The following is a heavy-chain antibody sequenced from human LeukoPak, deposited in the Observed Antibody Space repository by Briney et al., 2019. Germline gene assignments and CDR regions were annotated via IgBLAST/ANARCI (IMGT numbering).Heavy chain of an antibody. V-gene: IGHV1-69*02. CDR2: IIPILGIA. J-gene: IGHJ4*02. CDR3: VRNYDSSRGGFDY. D-gene: IGHD3-22*01. CDR1: GGTFSSYT. Sequence: SVKVSCKASGGTFSSYTISWVRQAPGQGLEWMGRIIPILGIANYAQKFQGRVTITADKSTSTAYMELSSLRSEDTAVYYCVRNYDSSRGGFDYWGQGTLVTVSS.